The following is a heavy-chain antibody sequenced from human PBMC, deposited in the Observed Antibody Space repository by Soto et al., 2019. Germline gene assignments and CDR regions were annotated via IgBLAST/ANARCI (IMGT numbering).Heavy chain of an antibody. Sequence: QVQLLASGPGLVKPSETLSLTCTVSGDSISDYYWSWIRQPPGKGLEWVGSINYNGNTNYNPSLTPRVTMSVVPSKIQFSRRPGSVTAAGTGLYYCARDVGGTVTFVATFDFGGPGTMVTVS. CDR1: GDSISDYY. J-gene: IGHJ3*01. CDR2: INYNGNT. CDR3: ARDVGGTVTFVATFDF. D-gene: IGHD4-17*01. V-gene: IGHV4-59*01.